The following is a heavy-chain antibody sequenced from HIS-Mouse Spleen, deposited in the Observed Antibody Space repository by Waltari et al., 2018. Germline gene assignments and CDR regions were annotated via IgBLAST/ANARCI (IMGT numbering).Heavy chain of an antibody. V-gene: IGHV3-30*18. CDR3: AKDKHHAFDY. J-gene: IGHJ4*02. Sequence: QVQLVESGGGVVQPGRSLRLSLAASGCTLRSYGMHWGRKAPGKGLEWVAVISYDGSNKYYADSVKGRFTISRDNSKNTLYLQMNSLRAEDTAVYYCAKDKHHAFDYWGQGTLVTVSS. CDR2: ISYDGSNK. CDR1: GCTLRSYG.